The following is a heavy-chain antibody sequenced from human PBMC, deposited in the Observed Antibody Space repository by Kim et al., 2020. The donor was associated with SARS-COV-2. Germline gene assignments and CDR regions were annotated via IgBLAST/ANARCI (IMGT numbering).Heavy chain of an antibody. CDR2: ISAYNGNT. V-gene: IGHV1-18*01. D-gene: IGHD4-17*01. Sequence: ASVKVSCKASGYTFNRFGISWVRQAPGLGLAWMGWISAYNGNTNYAQKVQGRVTMTTDISTSIAYMELRSLRSDDTAVYYCAREGYNYGVYVDYGMDVWGQGTTVTVSS. CDR3: AREGYNYGVYVDYGMDV. CDR1: GYTFNRFG. J-gene: IGHJ6*02.